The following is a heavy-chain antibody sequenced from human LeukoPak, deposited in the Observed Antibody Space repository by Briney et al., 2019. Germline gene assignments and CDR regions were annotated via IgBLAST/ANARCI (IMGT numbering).Heavy chain of an antibody. CDR2: ISWNSGSI. Sequence: GGSLRLSCAASGLTFDDYAMHWVRQAPGKGLEWVSGISWNSGSIGYADSVKGRFTISRDNAKNSLYLQMNSLRAGDTALYYCAKEVGGIRKYFDYWGQGTLVTVSS. D-gene: IGHD3-16*01. CDR3: AKEVGGIRKYFDY. J-gene: IGHJ4*02. CDR1: GLTFDDYA. V-gene: IGHV3-9*01.